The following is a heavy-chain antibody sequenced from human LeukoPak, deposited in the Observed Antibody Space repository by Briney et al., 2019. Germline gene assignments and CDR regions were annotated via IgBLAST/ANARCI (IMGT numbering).Heavy chain of an antibody. V-gene: IGHV4-61*02. Sequence: SQTLSLTCSVSGGSISSGSYYWNWIRQPAGKGLEWIGRIYSSGSTNYNPSLKSRVTISGDTSKNQFSLKLNSVTAADTAIYYCARLSGAPVRHPIYHFDYWGQGTLVTVSS. CDR3: ARLSGAPVRHPIYHFDY. J-gene: IGHJ4*02. CDR2: IYSSGST. CDR1: GGSISSGSYY. D-gene: IGHD1-26*01.